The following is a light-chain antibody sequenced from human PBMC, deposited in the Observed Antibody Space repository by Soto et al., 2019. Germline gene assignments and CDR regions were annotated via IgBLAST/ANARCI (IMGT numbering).Light chain of an antibody. J-gene: IGLJ1*01. CDR3: SSYTTSNTRQIV. CDR1: SSDVGGYTY. CDR2: DVS. Sequence: QSVLTQPASVSGSPGQAITISCTGTSSDVGGYTYVSWYQQHPGKAPQFIIYDVSNRPSGVSNRFSGSKSGNTASLTISGLQAEDEADYYCSSYTTSNTRQIVFGTGTKLTVL. V-gene: IGLV2-14*01.